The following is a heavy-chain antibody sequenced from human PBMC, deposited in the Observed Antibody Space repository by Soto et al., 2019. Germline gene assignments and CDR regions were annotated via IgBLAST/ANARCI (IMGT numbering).Heavy chain of an antibody. CDR3: ARVKYYDNSGYYYPYYYYGMDV. CDR1: GGSINIYY. D-gene: IGHD3-22*01. Sequence: PSETLSLTCTVSGGSINIYYWSWIRQPPGKGLEWIGYIYYSGSTNYNPSLKSRVTISLDMSKNQFSLQLSSVTAADTAVYYCARVKYYDNSGYYYPYYYYGMDVWGQGATVT. J-gene: IGHJ6*02. V-gene: IGHV4-59*01. CDR2: IYYSGST.